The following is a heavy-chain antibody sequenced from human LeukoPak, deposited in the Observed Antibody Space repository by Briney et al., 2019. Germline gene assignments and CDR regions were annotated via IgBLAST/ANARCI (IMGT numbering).Heavy chain of an antibody. V-gene: IGHV3-9*01. Sequence: SGGSLRLSCAASGFTFDDYAMHWVRQAPGKGLEWVSGISWNSGSIGYADSVKGRFTISRDNAKNSLYLQMNSLRAEDTAVYYCARGYYFDYWGQGTLVTVSS. J-gene: IGHJ4*02. CDR1: GFTFDDYA. CDR2: ISWNSGSI. CDR3: ARGYYFDY.